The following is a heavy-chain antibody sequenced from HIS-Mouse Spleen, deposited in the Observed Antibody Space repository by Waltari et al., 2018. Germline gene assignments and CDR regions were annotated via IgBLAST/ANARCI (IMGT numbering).Heavy chain of an antibody. CDR2: IYGGGSK. V-gene: IGHV3-53*01. CDR3: ARDTVIAARSYGMDV. J-gene: IGHJ6*02. Sequence: EVQLVESGGGLIQPGGSLRLSCAASGLTASSNYLSWVRQAPGKGMEWVSVIYGGGSKYYADSVKGRFTISRDNSKHTLYLQMNSLRAEDTAVYYCARDTVIAARSYGMDVWGQGTTVTVSS. D-gene: IGHD6-6*01. CDR1: GLTASSNY.